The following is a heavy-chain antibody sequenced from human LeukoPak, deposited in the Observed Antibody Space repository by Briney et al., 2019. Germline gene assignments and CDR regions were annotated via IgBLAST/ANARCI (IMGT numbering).Heavy chain of an antibody. CDR3: ARRYCSGGSCYSAFDY. D-gene: IGHD2-15*01. CDR1: GGSISSYY. Sequence: PSETLSLTCTVSGGSISSYYWSWIRQPPGKGLEWIGYIYYSGSTKYNPSLKSRVTISVDTSKNQFSLNLSSATAADTAVYYCARRYCSGGSCYSAFDYWGQGTLVTVSS. V-gene: IGHV4-59*08. CDR2: IYYSGST. J-gene: IGHJ4*02.